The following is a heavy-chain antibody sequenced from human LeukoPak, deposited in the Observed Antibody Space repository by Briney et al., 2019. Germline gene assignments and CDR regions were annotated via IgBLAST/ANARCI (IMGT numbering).Heavy chain of an antibody. Sequence: SVKVSCKASGGTFSSYAISWVRQAPGQGLEWMGGIIPIFGTANYAQKFQGRVTITADESTSTAYMELSSLRSEDTAVYYCARGYCSSTSCYGFDYWGQGTLVTVYS. J-gene: IGHJ4*02. CDR2: IIPIFGTA. D-gene: IGHD2-2*01. CDR1: GGTFSSYA. V-gene: IGHV1-69*13. CDR3: ARGYCSSTSCYGFDY.